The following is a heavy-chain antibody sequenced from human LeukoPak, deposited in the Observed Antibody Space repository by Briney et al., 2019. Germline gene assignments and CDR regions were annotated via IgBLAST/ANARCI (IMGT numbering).Heavy chain of an antibody. D-gene: IGHD3-10*01. CDR2: MNPNSGNT. J-gene: IGHJ4*02. CDR1: GYTFTSYD. CDR3: ARSGRLLLWFGELLSGAPYFDY. V-gene: IGHV1-8*01. Sequence: GASVKVSCKASGYTFTSYDINWVRQATGQGLEWMGRMNPNSGNTGYAQKFQGRVTMTRNTSISTAYMELSSLRSEDTAVYYCARSGRLLLWFGELLSGAPYFDYWGQGTLVTVSS.